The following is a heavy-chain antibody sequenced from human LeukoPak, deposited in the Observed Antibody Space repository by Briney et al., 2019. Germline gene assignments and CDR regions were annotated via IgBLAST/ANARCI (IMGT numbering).Heavy chain of an antibody. CDR3: ARDETIPNPLFLAGRFYYYYGMDV. CDR2: FDPEDGET. CDR1: GYTLTELS. D-gene: IGHD6-19*01. J-gene: IGHJ6*02. Sequence: ASVKVSCKVSGYTLTELSMHWVRQAPGKGLEWMGGFDPEDGETIYAQKFQGRVTMTEDTSTDTAYMELSSLRSEDTAVYYCARDETIPNPLFLAGRFYYYYGMDVWGQGTTVTVSS. V-gene: IGHV1-24*01.